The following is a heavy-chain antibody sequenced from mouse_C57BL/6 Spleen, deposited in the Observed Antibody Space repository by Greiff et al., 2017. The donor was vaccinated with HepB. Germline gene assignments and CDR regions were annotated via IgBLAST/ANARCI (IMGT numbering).Heavy chain of an antibody. D-gene: IGHD4-1*01. V-gene: IGHV1-74*01. CDR3: AIPGTRAY. CDR1: GYTFTSYW. Sequence: VQLQQPGAELVKPGASVKVSCKASGYTFTSYWMHWVKQRPDQGLEWIGRIDPSDSDTNYNPKFKGKATLTVDKSSSTAYMQLSSLTSEDSAVYYCAIPGTRAYWGQGTLVTVSA. CDR2: IDPSDSDT. J-gene: IGHJ3*01.